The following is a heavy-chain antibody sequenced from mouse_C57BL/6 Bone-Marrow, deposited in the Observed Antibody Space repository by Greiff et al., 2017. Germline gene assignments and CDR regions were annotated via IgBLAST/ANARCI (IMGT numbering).Heavy chain of an antibody. V-gene: IGHV5-4*01. CDR1: GFTFSSYA. Sequence: EVQLVESGGGLVKPGGSLKLSCAASGFTFSSYAMSWVRQTPEKRLEWVATISDGGSYTYYPDNVKGRFTISRDNAKNNLYLQMSHLKSEDTAMYYCARDSLYYSNYGPWFAYWGQGTLVTVSA. CDR3: ARDSLYYSNYGPWFAY. J-gene: IGHJ3*01. D-gene: IGHD2-5*01. CDR2: ISDGGSYT.